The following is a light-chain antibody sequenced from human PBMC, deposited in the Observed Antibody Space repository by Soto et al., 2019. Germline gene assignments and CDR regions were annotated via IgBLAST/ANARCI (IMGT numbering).Light chain of an antibody. J-gene: IGKJ4*01. Sequence: DIQMTQSPSSLSASVGDRVTITCRASQSISTYLNWYQQKPGKAPKLLIYAASSLQSSVPSGFSGSGSGTEFTLTISNLQPEDFATYYCQQSYNTPLTFGGGTKVDIK. CDR2: AAS. CDR1: QSISTY. CDR3: QQSYNTPLT. V-gene: IGKV1-39*01.